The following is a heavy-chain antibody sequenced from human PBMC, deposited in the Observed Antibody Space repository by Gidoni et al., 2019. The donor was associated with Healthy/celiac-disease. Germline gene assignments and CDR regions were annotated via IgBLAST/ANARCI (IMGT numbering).Heavy chain of an antibody. J-gene: IGHJ4*02. CDR2: ISGSGGST. Sequence: QRLESGGGLVQPGGSLRLSCAASGFTFSSYAMSWVRQAPGKGLEWVSAISGSGGSTYYADSVKGRCTISRDNSKNTLYLQMNSLRAEDTAVYYCAKDLGGYYDSSDWGQGTLVTVSS. CDR1: GFTFSSYA. CDR3: AKDLGGYYDSSD. V-gene: IGHV3-23*01. D-gene: IGHD3-22*01.